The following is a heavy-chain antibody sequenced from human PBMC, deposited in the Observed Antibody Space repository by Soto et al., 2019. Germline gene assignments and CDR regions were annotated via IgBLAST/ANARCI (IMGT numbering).Heavy chain of an antibody. D-gene: IGHD3-10*01. V-gene: IGHV4-4*02. CDR3: ARDLLVRGVIPH. Sequence: SETLSLTCTVSGGSISSNWWSWVRQPPGKGLEWIGEIYHSGSTNYNPSLKSRVTISVDKSKNQFSLKLSSVTAADTAVYYCARDLLVRGVIPHWGQGTLVTVSS. CDR1: GGSISSNW. J-gene: IGHJ4*02. CDR2: IYHSGST.